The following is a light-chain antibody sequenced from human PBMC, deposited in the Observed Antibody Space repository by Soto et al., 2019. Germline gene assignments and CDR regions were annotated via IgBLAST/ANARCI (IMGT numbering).Light chain of an antibody. CDR1: SSDVGSYDY. V-gene: IGLV2-14*01. CDR2: EVT. Sequence: QSVLTQPASVSGSPGQSIAISCTGTSSDVGSYDYVSWYQQHPDKAPKLMIYEVTQRPSGVSNRFSGSKSGNTASLTISGLQAEDEADYYCSSHASVNTRVFGTGTKVNVL. CDR3: SSHASVNTRV. J-gene: IGLJ1*01.